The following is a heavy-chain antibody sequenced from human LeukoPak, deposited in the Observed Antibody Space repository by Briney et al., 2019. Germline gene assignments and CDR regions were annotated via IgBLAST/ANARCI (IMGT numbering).Heavy chain of an antibody. Sequence: SETLSLTCAVSGGSISSGGYSWSWIRQPPGKGLEWIGYIYHSGSTYYNPSLKSRLTISVDTSNNQFSLKLSSVAAADTAVYYCARHRWLLGTQYYFDYWGQGILVTVSS. D-gene: IGHD3-22*01. CDR3: ARHRWLLGTQYYFDY. CDR1: GGSISSGGYS. CDR2: IYHSGST. V-gene: IGHV4-30-2*03. J-gene: IGHJ4*02.